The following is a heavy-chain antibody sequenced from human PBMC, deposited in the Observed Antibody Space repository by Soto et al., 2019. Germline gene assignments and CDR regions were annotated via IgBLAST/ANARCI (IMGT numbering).Heavy chain of an antibody. J-gene: IGHJ6*02. V-gene: IGHV4-30-4*01. CDR1: GGSISRGDDF. CDR3: ARDRAKWKDYYYYGMDV. D-gene: IGHD1-20*01. CDR2: IYYSGST. Sequence: QVQLQESGPGLVKPSQTLSLTCTVSGGSISRGDDFWTWIRQPPGKGLEWIGFIYYSGSTYYNPSLTSRLTMSVDTSKNQFSLKLSSVTAADTAVYYCARDRAKWKDYYYYGMDVWGQGTTVTVSS.